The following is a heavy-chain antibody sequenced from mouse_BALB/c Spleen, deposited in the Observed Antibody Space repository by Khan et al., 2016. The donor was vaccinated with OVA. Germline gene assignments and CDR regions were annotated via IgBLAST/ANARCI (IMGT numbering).Heavy chain of an antibody. D-gene: IGHD2-1*01. Sequence: QIQLVQSGPELKKPGETVKISCKASGYTFTNYGMNWVKQAPGKGLKWMGWINTYTGEPTYADDFKGRFAFSLETSASTAYLQINHLKNEDTATYFCARSNGNYWFAYWGQGTLVTVSA. V-gene: IGHV9-3-1*01. CDR1: GYTFTNYG. CDR3: ARSNGNYWFAY. J-gene: IGHJ3*01. CDR2: INTYTGEP.